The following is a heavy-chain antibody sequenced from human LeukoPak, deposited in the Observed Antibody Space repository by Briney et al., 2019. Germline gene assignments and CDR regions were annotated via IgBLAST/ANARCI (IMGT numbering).Heavy chain of an antibody. V-gene: IGHV3-66*01. CDR2: IYSGGST. Sequence: SGGSLRLSCAASGFTVSSNYMSWVRQAPGKGLEWVSVIYSGGSTYYADSVKGRFTISRDNSKNTLYLQMNSLRAEDTAVYYCARDTSSGHLGGYWGQGTLVTVSS. J-gene: IGHJ4*02. CDR3: ARDTSSGHLGGY. CDR1: GFTVSSNY. D-gene: IGHD3-16*01.